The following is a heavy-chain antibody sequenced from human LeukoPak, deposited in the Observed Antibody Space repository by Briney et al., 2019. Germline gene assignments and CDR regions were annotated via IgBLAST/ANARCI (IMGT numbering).Heavy chain of an antibody. D-gene: IGHD4-11*01. Sequence: GGSLRLSCAASGFTFSTHGMHWVRQAPGKGLEWVAFIRYDGSDKYYADSVKGRFTISRDNSKNTLYLQMDSLRPEDTAVYYCAKVLDPYDYSNYLDYWGQGTLVTVSS. CDR1: GFTFSTHG. CDR2: IRYDGSDK. J-gene: IGHJ4*02. V-gene: IGHV3-30*02. CDR3: AKVLDPYDYSNYLDY.